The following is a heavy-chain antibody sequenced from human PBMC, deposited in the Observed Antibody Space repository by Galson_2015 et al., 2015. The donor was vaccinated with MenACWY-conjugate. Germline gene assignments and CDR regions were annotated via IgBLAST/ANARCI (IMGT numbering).Heavy chain of an antibody. CDR2: IHYSGGT. D-gene: IGHD3-16*01. J-gene: IGHJ6*03. CDR1: GGSISSSDHY. Sequence: SETLSLTCTVSGGSISSSDHYCAWIRQPPGKGLEWIGNIHYSGGTYYNPSLKSRLTTSVDTSKNQFSLKLSSVTAADAAVYFCAREMRSLVGLPEYYMGVWGKGTTVTVSS. CDR3: AREMRSLVGLPEYYMGV. V-gene: IGHV4-39*07.